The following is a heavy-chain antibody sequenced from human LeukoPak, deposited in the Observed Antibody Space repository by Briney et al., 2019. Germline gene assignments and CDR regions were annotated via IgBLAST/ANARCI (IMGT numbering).Heavy chain of an antibody. CDR2: ISGSGGSR. D-gene: IGHD2-21*01. Sequence: AGGSLRLSCAASGFTFSSYAMSWVRQAPGKGLEWVSAISGSGGSRYSADSVKGRFTISRDNSKNTLYLQMDSLRGEDTAIYYCAKDFRIGYSAHFDYWGQGAQVTVSS. V-gene: IGHV3-23*01. CDR3: AKDFRIGYSAHFDY. J-gene: IGHJ4*02. CDR1: GFTFSSYA.